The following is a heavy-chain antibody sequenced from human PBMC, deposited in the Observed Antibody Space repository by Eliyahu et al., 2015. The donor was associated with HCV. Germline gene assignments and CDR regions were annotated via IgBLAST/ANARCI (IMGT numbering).Heavy chain of an antibody. J-gene: IGHJ3*01. D-gene: IGHD2/OR15-2a*01. Sequence: QVQLQESGPGLVKPSQTLSLTCTVXGGPINAGGHYWSWIRQHPGKGLEWISHIYXGGXTYYNPSLKSRATISIDTSKNQFSLKLTSVTAADTAVYYCASGGSTIGFDFWGQGTKVTVSS. CDR1: GGPINAGGHY. CDR2: IYXGGXT. CDR3: ASGGSTIGFDF. V-gene: IGHV4-31*03.